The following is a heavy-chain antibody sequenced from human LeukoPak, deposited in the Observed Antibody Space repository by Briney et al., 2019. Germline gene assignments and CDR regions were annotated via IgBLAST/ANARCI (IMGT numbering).Heavy chain of an antibody. CDR1: GFTFNNYG. Sequence: GGSLRLSCAASGFTFNNYGMSWVRQAPGRGLEWVSAISSSGGSTFYVDSVKGRFTISRDNSKNTLHLQMDSLRAEDTAVYYCAKGGEWLVSSAYYYFYMDVWGKGTTVTISS. J-gene: IGHJ6*03. D-gene: IGHD6-19*01. CDR2: ISSSGGST. V-gene: IGHV3-23*01. CDR3: AKGGEWLVSSAYYYFYMDV.